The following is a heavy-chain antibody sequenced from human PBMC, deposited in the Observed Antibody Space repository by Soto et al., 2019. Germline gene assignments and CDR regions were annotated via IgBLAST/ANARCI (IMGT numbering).Heavy chain of an antibody. CDR2: IYWDDAK. Sequence: QITLKESGPTLVKPTQTLTLTCTFSGFSLSASGVGVGWIRQPPGKALEWLAIIYWDDAKHYSPSLKSSLTITKDTSKNQVVLTMTHMDPVDTATYYFAHKGGGDRILDYWGQGTLVTVSS. J-gene: IGHJ4*02. CDR3: AHKGGGDRILDY. D-gene: IGHD3-16*01. CDR1: GFSLSASGVG. V-gene: IGHV2-5*02.